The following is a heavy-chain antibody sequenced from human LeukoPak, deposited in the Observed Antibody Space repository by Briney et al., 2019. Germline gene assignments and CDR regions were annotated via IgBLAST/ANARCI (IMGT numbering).Heavy chain of an antibody. CDR2: INHSGST. CDR1: GGSFSGYY. V-gene: IGHV4-34*01. Sequence: SETLSLTCAVYGGSFSGYYWSWIRQPPGKGLEWIGEINHSGSTNYNPSLKSRVTISVDTSKNQFSLKLSSVTAADTAVYYCAREGAGEIGYGPDYWGQGTLVTVSS. D-gene: IGHD5-18*01. CDR3: AREGAGEIGYGPDY. J-gene: IGHJ4*02.